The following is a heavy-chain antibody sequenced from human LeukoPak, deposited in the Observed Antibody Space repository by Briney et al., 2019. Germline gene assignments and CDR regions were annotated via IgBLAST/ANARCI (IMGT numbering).Heavy chain of an antibody. J-gene: IGHJ4*02. Sequence: SETLSLTCDAYGASFTGYYWSWIRQSPGKGLEWIGEMNQRGSMNYNPSLLSRLSISADESNNQFFLIQSTVPAADTTVYYCARELELRYRGQGTLVTVSS. V-gene: IGHV4-34*01. D-gene: IGHD1-7*01. CDR3: ARELELRY. CDR2: MNQRGSM. CDR1: GASFTGYY.